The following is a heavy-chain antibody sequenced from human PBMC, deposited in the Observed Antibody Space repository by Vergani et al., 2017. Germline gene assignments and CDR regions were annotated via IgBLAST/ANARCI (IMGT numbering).Heavy chain of an antibody. CDR3: ARHGGSGNYYYLFDY. Sequence: QVHLQESGPGRVKPSETLSLTCSVSNYSIGRDYFWGWIRRSPGKGLEYIASIYHGGMTYYNPSLKSRATISIETSENVISLRVTSVTADDTALYHSARHGGSGNYYYLFDYWGQGTLVIVSS. CDR2: IYHGGMT. J-gene: IGHJ4*02. CDR1: NYSIGRDYF. D-gene: IGHD3-10*01. V-gene: IGHV4-38-2*02.